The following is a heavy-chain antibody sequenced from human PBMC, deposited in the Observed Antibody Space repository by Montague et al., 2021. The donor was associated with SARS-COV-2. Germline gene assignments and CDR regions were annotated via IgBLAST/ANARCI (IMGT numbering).Heavy chain of an antibody. CDR1: GDSITHANY. V-gene: IGHV4-38-2*02. J-gene: IGHJ6*02. CDR2: IFHGGGT. D-gene: IGHD2-8*01. CDR3: SRTSQYCTPTNCYLPNAMDV. Sequence: SETLSLTCTVSGDSITHANYWCCIRQPPGTGLVWCGDIFHGGGTYYNPSLKSRGTITVDTSNNQFSLKLTSVTAADTAVYYCSRTSQYCTPTNCYLPNAMDVWGQGSTVTVSS.